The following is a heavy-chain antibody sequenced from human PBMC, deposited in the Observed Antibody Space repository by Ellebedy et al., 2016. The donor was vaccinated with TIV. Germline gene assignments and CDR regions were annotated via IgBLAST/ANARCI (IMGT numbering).Heavy chain of an antibody. Sequence: GESLKISCAASGFTFRIYAMSWVRQAPGKGLEWVSLISGSGDSTYYADSVKGRFTISRDNSKNTVYLQMNSLRAEDTAVYYCARGVLSGYWGQGTLVTVSS. CDR2: ISGSGDST. V-gene: IGHV3-23*01. CDR1: GFTFRIYA. D-gene: IGHD2/OR15-2a*01. CDR3: ARGVLSGY. J-gene: IGHJ4*02.